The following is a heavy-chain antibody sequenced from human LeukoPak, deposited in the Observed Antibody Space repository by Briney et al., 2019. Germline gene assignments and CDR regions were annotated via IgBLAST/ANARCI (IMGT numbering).Heavy chain of an antibody. Sequence: PGGSLRLSCAASGFTFSSYEMNWVRQAPGKGLEWLAFVSYDGSKKYYSDSVKGRFTISRDNSKNTLFLQMNSLRAEDTAVYSCAKDVKFSWPFYFDYWGQGILVTVSS. D-gene: IGHD5-12*01. J-gene: IGHJ4*02. CDR3: AKDVKFSWPFYFDY. CDR1: GFTFSSYE. CDR2: VSYDGSKK. V-gene: IGHV3-30*18.